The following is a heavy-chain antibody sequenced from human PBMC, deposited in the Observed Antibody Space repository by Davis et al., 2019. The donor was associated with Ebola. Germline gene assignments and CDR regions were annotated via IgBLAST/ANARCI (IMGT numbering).Heavy chain of an antibody. V-gene: IGHV4-59*01. J-gene: IGHJ6*02. Sequence: MPSETLSLTCTVSGGSIRGSYWSWIRQPPGKGLEWIGNIHYLGNTNYNPSLKSRVTMSVDTSKNQFSLKLSSVTAADTAVYYCARGNYGNYIVLYYYNMDVWGQGTTVTVSS. CDR3: ARGNYGNYIVLYYYNMDV. CDR2: IHYLGNT. D-gene: IGHD4-11*01. CDR1: GGSIRGSY.